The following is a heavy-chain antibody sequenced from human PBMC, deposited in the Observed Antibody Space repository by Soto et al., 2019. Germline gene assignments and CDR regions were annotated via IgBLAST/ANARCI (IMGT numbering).Heavy chain of an antibody. Sequence: LETLSHTCAVSGGSSSSSNWWSWVRQPPGKGLEWIGEIYHSGSTNYNPSLKSRVTISVDKSKNQFSLKLSSVTAADTAVYYCARAGRGYCSGGSCYSGLHGMDVWGQGTTVTVLL. D-gene: IGHD2-15*01. V-gene: IGHV4-4*02. J-gene: IGHJ6*02. CDR3: ARAGRGYCSGGSCYSGLHGMDV. CDR1: GGSSSSSNW. CDR2: IYHSGST.